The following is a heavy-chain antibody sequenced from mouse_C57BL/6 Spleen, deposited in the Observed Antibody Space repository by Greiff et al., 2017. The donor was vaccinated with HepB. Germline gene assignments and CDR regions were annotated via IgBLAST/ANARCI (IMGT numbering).Heavy chain of an antibody. Sequence: QVQLQQPGAELVKPGASVKLSCKASGYTFTSYWMHWVKQRPGRGLEWIGRIDPKSGGTKYDEKFKSKATLTVDKPSSTAYMQLSSLTSEDSAVDYGARESTTVVMEFARDYWGQGTSVTVSS. CDR2: IDPKSGGT. CDR3: ARESTTVVMEFARDY. J-gene: IGHJ4*01. CDR1: GYTFTSYW. D-gene: IGHD2-2*01. V-gene: IGHV1-72*01.